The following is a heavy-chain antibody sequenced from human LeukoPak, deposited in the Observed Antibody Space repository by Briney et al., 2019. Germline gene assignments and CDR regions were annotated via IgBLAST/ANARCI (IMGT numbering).Heavy chain of an antibody. Sequence: PSETLSLTCAVHGGSFSDYYWSWIRQPPGKGLEWIGEINHSGSTNYNPSLKSRVTISVDTSKNQFSLKLSSVTAADTAVYYCARGPLTDLFGVVIIPSDPWGQGTLVTVSS. J-gene: IGHJ5*02. CDR1: GGSFSDYY. V-gene: IGHV4-34*01. CDR3: ARGPLTDLFGVVIIPSDP. CDR2: INHSGST. D-gene: IGHD3-3*01.